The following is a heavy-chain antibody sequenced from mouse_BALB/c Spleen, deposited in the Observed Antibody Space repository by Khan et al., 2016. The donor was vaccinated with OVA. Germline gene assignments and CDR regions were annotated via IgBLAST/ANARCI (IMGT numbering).Heavy chain of an antibody. CDR3: AIRGDDYGRGAWFVY. V-gene: IGHV2-2*02. J-gene: IGHJ3*01. CDR2: IWSAGST. Sequence: QVQLKQSGPGLLQPSQSLSITCTVSGFSLNAYSVHWVRQSPGKGLEWLGVIWSAGSTDYNAAFMSRLSINKDNSKSQVFFKMNSLQSNDTAIYYYAIRGDDYGRGAWFVYWGQGTLVTVSA. CDR1: GFSLNAYS. D-gene: IGHD2-4*01.